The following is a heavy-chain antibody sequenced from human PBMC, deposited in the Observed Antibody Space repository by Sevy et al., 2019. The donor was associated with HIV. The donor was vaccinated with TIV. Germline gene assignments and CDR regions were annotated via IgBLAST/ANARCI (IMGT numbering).Heavy chain of an antibody. D-gene: IGHD3-10*01. J-gene: IGHJ4*02. Sequence: SETLSLTCIVSTGSFSAYYWNWLRQTPGKGLEWIASISSNGDTNYNPSLESRATISLATSGTQFSLRLSSLTAADTAIYYCASGGLYYDGSGTPPFDYWGQGTLVTVSS. V-gene: IGHV4-59*01. CDR2: ISSNGDT. CDR3: ASGGLYYDGSGTPPFDY. CDR1: TGSFSAYY.